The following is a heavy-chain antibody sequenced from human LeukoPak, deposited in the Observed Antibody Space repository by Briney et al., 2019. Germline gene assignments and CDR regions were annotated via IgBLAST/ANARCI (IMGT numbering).Heavy chain of an antibody. CDR2: INPNSGGT. CDR1: GYTFTGYY. V-gene: IGHV1-2*02. J-gene: IGHJ4*02. CDR3: ARFREQWLVRAYYFDY. Sequence: ASVKVSCKASGYTFTGYYIHWVRQAPGQGLDWMGWINPNSGGTNYAQKFQGRVTMTRDTSISTAYMELSRLRSDDTAVYYCARFREQWLVRAYYFDYWGQGTLVTVSS. D-gene: IGHD6-19*01.